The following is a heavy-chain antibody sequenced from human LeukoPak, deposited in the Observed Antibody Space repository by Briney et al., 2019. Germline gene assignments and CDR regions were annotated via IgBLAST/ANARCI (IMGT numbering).Heavy chain of an antibody. Sequence: GGSLRLSCAASGFTFSSYSMNWVRQAPGKWLEWVSSISSSSSYIYYADSVKGRFTISRDNSKNTLYLQMNSLRAEDTAIYYCAKDPTAVAGIFDYWGQGSLVTVSS. CDR3: AKDPTAVAGIFDY. D-gene: IGHD6-19*01. J-gene: IGHJ4*02. V-gene: IGHV3-21*01. CDR1: GFTFSSYS. CDR2: ISSSSSYI.